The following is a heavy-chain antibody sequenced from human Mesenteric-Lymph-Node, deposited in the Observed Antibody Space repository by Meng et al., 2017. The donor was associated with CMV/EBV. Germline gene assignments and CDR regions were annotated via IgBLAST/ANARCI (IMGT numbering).Heavy chain of an antibody. D-gene: IGHD1-26*01. Sequence: GESLKISCASSGFTVSSNYMSWVRQAPGKGLEWVSVIYSGGSTYYADSVKGRFTISRDNDKNSLSLQMNSLRAEDTAVYYCALIGGIGGAARPFDHWGQGTLVTVSS. V-gene: IGHV3-53*01. CDR2: IYSGGST. CDR3: ALIGGIGGAARPFDH. J-gene: IGHJ4*02. CDR1: GFTVSSNY.